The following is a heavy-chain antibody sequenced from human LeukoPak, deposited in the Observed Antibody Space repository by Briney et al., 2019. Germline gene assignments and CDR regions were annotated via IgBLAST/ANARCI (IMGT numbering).Heavy chain of an antibody. D-gene: IGHD2-15*01. CDR1: GFTFSDYY. Sequence: MSGGSLRLSCAASGFTFSDYYMNWVRQVPGKGLEWVSSISSSSTIYYADSVKGRFTISRDNAKNSLYLQMNSLRAEDTAVYYCASLSTIVVVVAATPNYFDYWGQGTLVTVSS. CDR3: ASLSTIVVVVAATPNYFDY. J-gene: IGHJ4*02. V-gene: IGHV3-69-1*02. CDR2: ISSSSTI.